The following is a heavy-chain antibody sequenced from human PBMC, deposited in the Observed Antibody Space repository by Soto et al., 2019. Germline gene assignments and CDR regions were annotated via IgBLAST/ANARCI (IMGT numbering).Heavy chain of an antibody. D-gene: IGHD6-19*01. CDR1: GGSISSYY. J-gene: IGHJ4*02. Sequence: SETLSLTCTVSGGSISSYYWSWIRQPPGKGLEWIGYIYYSGSTSYSPSLKSRGTISVDTSKSQFSLKLSSVTAADTAVYYWARDPSSSGCSGHWGQGTLVTVSS. V-gene: IGHV4-59*01. CDR2: IYYSGST. CDR3: ARDPSSSGCSGH.